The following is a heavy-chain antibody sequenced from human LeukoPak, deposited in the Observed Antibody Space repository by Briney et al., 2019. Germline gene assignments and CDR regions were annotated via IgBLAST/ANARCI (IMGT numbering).Heavy chain of an antibody. Sequence: PGGSLRLSCTASGFNFRGYYMTWIRQAPGKGLEWVSYISASGDTIYYGDSVKGRFTISRDNAKNSLHLQMKSLRAEDTAVYYCASVFWSTYYSNFDYWGQGTLVTVSS. D-gene: IGHD3-3*01. CDR2: ISASGDTI. V-gene: IGHV3-11*04. J-gene: IGHJ4*02. CDR3: ASVFWSTYYSNFDY. CDR1: GFNFRGYY.